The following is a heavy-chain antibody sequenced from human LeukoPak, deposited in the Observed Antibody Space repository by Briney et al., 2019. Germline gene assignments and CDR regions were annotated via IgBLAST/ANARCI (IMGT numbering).Heavy chain of an antibody. J-gene: IGHJ4*02. V-gene: IGHV4-4*07. Sequence: SETLSLTCTVSGGSISSYYWSWIRQPAGKGLEWIGRIDTSGNTNYKPSLKSRVTMSVDTSKNQFSLKLSSVTAADTAVYYCARRKMANALSNFDYWGQGTLVTVSS. CDR3: ARRKMANALSNFDY. CDR1: GGSISSYY. D-gene: IGHD5-24*01. CDR2: IDTSGNT.